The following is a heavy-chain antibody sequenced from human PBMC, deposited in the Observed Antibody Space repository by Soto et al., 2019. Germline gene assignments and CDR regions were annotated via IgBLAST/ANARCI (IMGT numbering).Heavy chain of an antibody. CDR3: ARGRTLPNYYYYYMDV. Sequence: GSLRLSCAASGFTFSSYWMSWVRQAPGKGLEWVANIKQDGSEKYYVGSVKGRFTISRDNAKNSLYLQMNSLRAEDTAVYYCARGRTLPNYYYYYMDVWGKGTTVTVSS. V-gene: IGHV3-7*01. CDR1: GFTFSSYW. CDR2: IKQDGSEK. J-gene: IGHJ6*03.